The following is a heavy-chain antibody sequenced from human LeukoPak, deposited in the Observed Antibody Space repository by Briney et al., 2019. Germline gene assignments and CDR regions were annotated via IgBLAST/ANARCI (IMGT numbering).Heavy chain of an antibody. CDR3: ARGGRRDGYDPFDY. Sequence: GGSLRLSCAASGFTFSSYEMNWVRQAPGKGLEWVSYISSSGSTIYYADSVKGRFTISRDNAKNSLYLQMNSLRAEDTAVYYCARGGRRDGYDPFDYWGQGTLVTVPS. CDR2: ISSSGSTI. D-gene: IGHD5-24*01. V-gene: IGHV3-48*03. CDR1: GFTFSSYE. J-gene: IGHJ4*02.